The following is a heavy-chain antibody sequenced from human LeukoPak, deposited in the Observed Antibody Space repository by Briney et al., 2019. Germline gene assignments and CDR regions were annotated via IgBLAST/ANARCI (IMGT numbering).Heavy chain of an antibody. D-gene: IGHD2-8*01. J-gene: IGHJ3*01. CDR1: GFTFSSYW. CDR2: IKQDGSEK. V-gene: IGHV3-7*01. Sequence: GGSLRLSCAASGFTFSSYWMSWVRQAPGKGLEWVANIKQDGSEKYYVDSVKGRFTISRDNSKNTLYLQMFSLRVEDTAVYFCAKDLILWGQGTVVTVSS. CDR3: AKDLIL.